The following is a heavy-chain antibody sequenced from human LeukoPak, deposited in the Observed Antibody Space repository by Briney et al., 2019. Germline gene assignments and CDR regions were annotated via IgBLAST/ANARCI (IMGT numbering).Heavy chain of an antibody. D-gene: IGHD4-23*01. CDR2: ISGSGGST. V-gene: IGHV3-23*01. CDR3: AKDLRWYGGNSAYFDY. J-gene: IGHJ4*02. CDR1: GFTFSSYA. Sequence: PGGSLRLSCAASGFTFSSYAMSWVRQAPGKGLEWVSAISGSGGSTYYADSVKGRFTISRDNSKNTLYLQMNSLGAEDTAVYYCAKDLRWYGGNSAYFDYWGQGTLVTVSS.